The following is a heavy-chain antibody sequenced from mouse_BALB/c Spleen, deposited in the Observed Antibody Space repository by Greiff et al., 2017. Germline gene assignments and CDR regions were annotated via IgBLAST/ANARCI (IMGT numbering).Heavy chain of an antibody. V-gene: IGHV5-17*02. CDR3: ARQDPYGSSGVEY. Sequence: EVQVVESGGGLVQPGGSRKLSCAASGFPFSSFGMHWVRQAPEKGLEWVAYISSGSSTIYYADTVKGRFTISRDNPKNTLFLQMSSLKSEDTAMYYCARQDPYGSSGVEYWGKGTTLTVSS. J-gene: IGHJ2*01. CDR1: GFPFSSFG. CDR2: ISSGSSTI. D-gene: IGHD1-1*01.